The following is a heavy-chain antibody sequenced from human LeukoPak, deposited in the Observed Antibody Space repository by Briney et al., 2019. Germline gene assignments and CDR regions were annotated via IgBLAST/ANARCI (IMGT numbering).Heavy chain of an antibody. Sequence: PGGSLRLSCAASGFTFSTYWMNWVRQAPGKGLEWVATIKYDGSDKYYVDSVKGRFTVSRDNAQNSLYLQMNSLSAEDTAVYYCARGSGIDYWGQGTLVSASS. CDR2: IKYDGSDK. V-gene: IGHV3-7*05. D-gene: IGHD1-26*01. J-gene: IGHJ4*02. CDR3: ARGSGIDY. CDR1: GFTFSTYW.